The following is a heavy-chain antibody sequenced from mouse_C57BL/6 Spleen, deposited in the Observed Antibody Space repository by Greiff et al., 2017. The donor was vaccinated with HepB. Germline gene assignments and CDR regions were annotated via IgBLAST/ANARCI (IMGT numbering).Heavy chain of an antibody. CDR2: IDPETGGT. Sequence: QVQLKESGAELVRPGASVTLSCKASGYTFTDYEMHWVKQTPVHGLEWIGAIDPETGGTAYNQKFKGKAILTADKSSSTAYMELRSLTSEDSAVYYCTRRDGGYFDYWGQGTTLTVSS. CDR1: GYTFTDYE. J-gene: IGHJ2*01. CDR3: TRRDGGYFDY. V-gene: IGHV1-15*01.